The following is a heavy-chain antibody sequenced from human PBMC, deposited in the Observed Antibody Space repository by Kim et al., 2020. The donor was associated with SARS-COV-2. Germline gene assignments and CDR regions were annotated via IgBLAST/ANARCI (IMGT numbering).Heavy chain of an antibody. CDR2: INPNSGGT. CDR3: ARGGSLKERSPSRYGGDC. J-gene: IGHJ4*02. CDR1: GYTFTGYY. D-gene: IGHD1-1*01. V-gene: IGHV1-2*02. Sequence: ASVKVSCKASGYTFTGYYMHWVRQAPGQGLEWMGWINPNSGGTNYAQKFQGRVTMTRDTSISTAYMELSRLRSDDTAVYYCARGGSLKERSPSRYGGDCWGQGTLVTVSS.